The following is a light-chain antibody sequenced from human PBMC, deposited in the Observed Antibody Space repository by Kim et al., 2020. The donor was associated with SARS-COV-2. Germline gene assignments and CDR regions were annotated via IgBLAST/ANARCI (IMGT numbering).Light chain of an antibody. CDR2: DDI. CDR3: QSYDSSLSGHA. Sequence: QTATISCTGTNSNVGAGYLVHWYQQLPGTAPRLLIFDDINRPSGVPDRFSASKSGTSASLAITGLQAEDEGNYFCQSYDSSLSGHAFGSGTKVTVL. V-gene: IGLV1-40*01. J-gene: IGLJ1*01. CDR1: NSNVGAGYL.